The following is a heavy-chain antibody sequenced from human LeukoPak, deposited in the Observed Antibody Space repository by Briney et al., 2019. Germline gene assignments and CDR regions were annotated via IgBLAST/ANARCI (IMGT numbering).Heavy chain of an antibody. CDR2: INHSGST. CDR1: GGSFSGYY. CDR3: ASGRDGYNSFDY. Sequence: SETLSLTCAVYGGSFSGYYWSWIRQPPGKRLEWIGEINHSGSTNYNPSLKSRVTISVDTSKNQFSLKLSSVTAADTAVYYCASGRDGYNSFDYWGQGTLVTVSS. J-gene: IGHJ4*02. D-gene: IGHD5-24*01. V-gene: IGHV4-34*01.